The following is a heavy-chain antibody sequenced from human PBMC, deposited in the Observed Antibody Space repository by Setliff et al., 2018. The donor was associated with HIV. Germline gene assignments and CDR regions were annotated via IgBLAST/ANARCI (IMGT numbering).Heavy chain of an antibody. CDR2: IHYGGFF. CDR3: ARPALGIGGGSRFDN. V-gene: IGHV4-39*01. J-gene: IGHJ4*02. Sequence: SETLSLTCTVSGGSFRSSRYYWGWIRQPPGKGLEWIGDIHYGGFFWSSPSLKSRVTISVDTSKNQFSLKLSSVTAADTAVYYCARPALGIGGGSRFDNWGQGTRVTVSS. D-gene: IGHD3-10*01. CDR1: GGSFRSSRYY.